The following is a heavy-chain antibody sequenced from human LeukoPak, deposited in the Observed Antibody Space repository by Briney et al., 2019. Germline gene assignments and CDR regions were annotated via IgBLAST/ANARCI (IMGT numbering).Heavy chain of an antibody. V-gene: IGHV3-15*01. D-gene: IGHD6-19*01. CDR2: IKRKTDGGTT. CDR1: GFTFSNAW. Sequence: GGSLRLSCAASGFTFSNAWMSWVRQAAGKGLGWVGRIKRKTDGGTTDYAAPVKGRFTVSRDDSKNTLYLQMNSLKTEDTAVYYCTTEWGIAVAGSLYYFDYWGQGTLVTVSS. CDR3: TTEWGIAVAGSLYYFDY. J-gene: IGHJ4*02.